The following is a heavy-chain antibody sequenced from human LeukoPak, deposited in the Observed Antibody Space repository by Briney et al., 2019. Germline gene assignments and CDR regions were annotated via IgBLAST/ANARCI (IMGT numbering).Heavy chain of an antibody. CDR1: GFTFSSYG. J-gene: IGHJ6*02. V-gene: IGHV3-33*01. D-gene: IGHD2-2*01. CDR2: ILSDGSKE. CDR3: ARDKIGYCSSTSCYAYYYYGMDV. Sequence: PGGSLRLSCAASGFTFSSYGMHWVRQAPGKGLEWVAVILSDGSKEFYTDSVKGRFTISRDNSKNTLYLQMNSLRAEDTAVYYCARDKIGYCSSTSCYAYYYYGMDVWGQGTTVTVSS.